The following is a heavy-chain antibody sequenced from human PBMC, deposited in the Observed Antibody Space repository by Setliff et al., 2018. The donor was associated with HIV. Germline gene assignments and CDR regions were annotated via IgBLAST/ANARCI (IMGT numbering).Heavy chain of an antibody. CDR3: AGGKTALVTKYFDY. CDR2: IYYSGNT. J-gene: IGHJ4*01. CDR1: GVSINSVLYS. D-gene: IGHD5-18*01. V-gene: IGHV4-31*02. Sequence: SETLSLTCTVSGVSINSVLYSWTWIRQLPGKGLEWIGYIYYSGNTYYNPSLKSRLTISLETSKNQFSLKLSSVTAADTAVYYCAGGKTALVTKYFDYWGHGKLVTVSS.